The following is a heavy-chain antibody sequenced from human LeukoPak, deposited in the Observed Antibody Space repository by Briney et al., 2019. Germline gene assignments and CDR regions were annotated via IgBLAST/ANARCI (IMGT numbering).Heavy chain of an antibody. CDR2: MNPNSGNT. CDR1: VCTFTTYD. CDR3: ARANYHGSGKKDLDY. D-gene: IGHD3-10*01. Sequence: SSETVSRKPSVCTFTTYDINWVRQATGQGLEWMGWMNPNSGNTGYAQNFQGRVTMTRNTSMSTAYMELSSLRSEDTAVYYCARANYHGSGKKDLDYWGQGTLVTVSS. J-gene: IGHJ4*02. V-gene: IGHV1-8*01.